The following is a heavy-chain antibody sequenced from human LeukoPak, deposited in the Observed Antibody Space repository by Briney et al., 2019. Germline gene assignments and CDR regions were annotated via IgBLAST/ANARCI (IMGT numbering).Heavy chain of an antibody. V-gene: IGHV4-39*01. D-gene: IGHD6-19*01. Sequence: SETLSLTCTVSGGSISSGSYYWGWIRQPPGKGLEWIGSIYYSGSTNYNPSLKSRVTISVDTSKNQFSLKLSSVTAADTAIYYCARHESSSRWYYFDYWGQGTLVTVSS. J-gene: IGHJ4*02. CDR1: GGSISSGSYY. CDR3: ARHESSSRWYYFDY. CDR2: IYYSGST.